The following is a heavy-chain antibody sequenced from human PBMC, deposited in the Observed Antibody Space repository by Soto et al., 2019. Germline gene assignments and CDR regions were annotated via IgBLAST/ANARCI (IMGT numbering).Heavy chain of an antibody. CDR2: INAGNGNT. CDR3: ARVPRPGIAAAGTRGWFDP. J-gene: IGHJ5*02. D-gene: IGHD6-13*01. Sequence: ASVKVSCKASGYTFTSYGISWVRQAPGQRLEWMGWINAGNGNTKYSQKFQGRVTITRDTSASTAYMELSSLRSEDTAVYYCARVPRPGIAAAGTRGWFDPWGQGTLVTVSS. V-gene: IGHV1-3*01. CDR1: GYTFTSYG.